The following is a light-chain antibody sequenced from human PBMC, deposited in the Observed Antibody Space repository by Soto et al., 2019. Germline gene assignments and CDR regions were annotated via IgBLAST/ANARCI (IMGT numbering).Light chain of an antibody. CDR1: QSVSDW. CDR3: QQYDSYSRPT. CDR2: KAS. Sequence: DIQMTQSPSTLSASVGDRVTITCRASQSVSDWLAWYQHKPGKTPKLLIYKASTLESGVPSRFSGFGSGTEFTLAISSLQPEDFATYYCQQYDSYSRPTFGGGTKVEI. V-gene: IGKV1-5*03. J-gene: IGKJ4*01.